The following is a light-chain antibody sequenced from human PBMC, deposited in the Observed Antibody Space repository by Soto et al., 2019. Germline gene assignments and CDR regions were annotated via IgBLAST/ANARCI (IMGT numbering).Light chain of an antibody. V-gene: IGKV1-39*01. Sequence: DIPMTQSPSSLSASVGDRVTIACRASQNLGMYLNWYQQKPGKAPQLLIYAASNLQSGVPSRFSGGGSGTDFTLTISSLQPEDFATYYCQQSYNTPRTFGQGTKVEIK. CDR2: AAS. J-gene: IGKJ1*01. CDR1: QNLGMY. CDR3: QQSYNTPRT.